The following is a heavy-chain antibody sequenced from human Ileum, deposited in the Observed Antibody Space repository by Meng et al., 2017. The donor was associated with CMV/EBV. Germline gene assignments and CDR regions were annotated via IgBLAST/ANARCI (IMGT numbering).Heavy chain of an antibody. J-gene: IGHJ4*02. CDR3: AHTVNYDFWTGLFDY. CDR1: GFSLSTSGVG. D-gene: IGHD3-3*01. CDR2: IYWNAEV. Sequence: QITLKESGPKLVKPTQTLTLTCTFSGFSLSTSGVGVGWIRQPPGKALEWLALIYWNAEVRYSPSLKNRLTITQDTSTNQVVLTMTNMDPVDTATYYCAHTVNYDFWTGLFDYWGQGTLVTVSS. V-gene: IGHV2-5*01.